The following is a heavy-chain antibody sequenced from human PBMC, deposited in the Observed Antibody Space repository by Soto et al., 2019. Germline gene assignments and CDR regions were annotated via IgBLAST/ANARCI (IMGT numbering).Heavy chain of an antibody. V-gene: IGHV4-34*01. CDR3: ARGRGYYYYYMDV. D-gene: IGHD1-26*01. Sequence: SETLSLTCAVYGGSFIGYYWSWILQPPGKGLEWIGEINHSGSTNYNPSLKSRVTISVDTSKNQFSLKLSSVTAADTAVYYCARGRGYYYYYMDVWGKGTTVTVAS. CDR2: INHSGST. CDR1: GGSFIGYY. J-gene: IGHJ6*03.